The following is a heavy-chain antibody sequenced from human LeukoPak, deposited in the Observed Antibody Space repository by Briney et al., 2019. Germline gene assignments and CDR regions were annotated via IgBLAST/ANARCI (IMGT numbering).Heavy chain of an antibody. V-gene: IGHV1-2*02. D-gene: IGHD6-13*01. CDR1: GYSFTSYY. CDR3: ARDRGSSWYVDY. J-gene: IGHJ4*02. CDR2: INPSSGGT. Sequence: ASVTVSCKTSGYSFTSYYIYWVRQAPGQGIEWMAWINPSSGGTEYAQKFQGRVTITGDTSISTAYMDLSRLRSDDTAVYYCARDRGSSWYVDYWGQGTLVTVSP.